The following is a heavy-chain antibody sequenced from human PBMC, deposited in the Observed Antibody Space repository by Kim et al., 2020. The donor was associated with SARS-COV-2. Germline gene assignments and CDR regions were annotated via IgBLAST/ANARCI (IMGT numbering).Heavy chain of an antibody. CDR3: ARKRRRTVGANISYHFDY. CDR1: DGTFSGYF. J-gene: IGHJ4*02. D-gene: IGHD5-12*01. Sequence: SETLSLTCAVYDGTFSGYFWTWIRQPPGKGLEWIGEINHSGETNYSPSLKNRVTMAVAKSKNQFSLNLSSVTAAYTAVYYCARKRRRTVGANISYHFDYWGQGALVTVTS. V-gene: IGHV4-34*01. CDR2: INHSGET.